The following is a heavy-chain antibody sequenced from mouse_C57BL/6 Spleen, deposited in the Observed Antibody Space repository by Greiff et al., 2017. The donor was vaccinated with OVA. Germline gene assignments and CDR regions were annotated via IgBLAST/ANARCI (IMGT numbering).Heavy chain of an antibody. J-gene: IGHJ2*01. CDR2: ISSGSSTI. CDR1: GFTFSDYG. D-gene: IGHD1-1*01. V-gene: IGHV5-17*01. Sequence: EVQGVESGGGLVKPGGSLKLSCAASGFTFSDYGMHWVRQAPEKGLEWVAYISSGSSTIYYADTVKGRFTISRDNAKNTLFLQMTSLRSEDTAMYYCARHNYYGSSQYYFDYWGQGTTLTVSS. CDR3: ARHNYYGSSQYYFDY.